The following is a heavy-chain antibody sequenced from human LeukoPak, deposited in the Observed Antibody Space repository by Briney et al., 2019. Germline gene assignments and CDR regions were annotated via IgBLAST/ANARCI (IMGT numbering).Heavy chain of an antibody. V-gene: IGHV3-13*01. CDR2: IGTAGDT. Sequence: PGGSLRLSCAASGFTFSSYDMHWVRQATGKGLEWVSAIGTAGDTYYPGSVKGRFTIPRENAKNSLYLQMNSLRAGDTAVYYCARVGGKRGYYYYMDVWGKGTTVTVSS. D-gene: IGHD1-26*01. CDR3: ARVGGKRGYYYYMDV. CDR1: GFTFSSYD. J-gene: IGHJ6*03.